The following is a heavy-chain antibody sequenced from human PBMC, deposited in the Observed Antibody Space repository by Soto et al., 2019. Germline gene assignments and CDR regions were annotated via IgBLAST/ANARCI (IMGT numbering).Heavy chain of an antibody. CDR2: IIHSGST. CDR1: GGSFSGYY. Sequence: PSETLSLTCAVYGGSFSGYYWSWIRQPPGKGLEWIGEIIHSGSTNYNPSLKSRVTISVDTPKNQFSLKLSSVTAADTAVYYCARRYGGNLDYWGQGTLVTVSS. J-gene: IGHJ4*02. V-gene: IGHV4-34*12. CDR3: ARRYGGNLDY. D-gene: IGHD1-26*01.